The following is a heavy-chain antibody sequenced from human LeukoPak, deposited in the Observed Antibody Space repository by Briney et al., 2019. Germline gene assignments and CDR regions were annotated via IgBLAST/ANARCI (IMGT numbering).Heavy chain of an antibody. D-gene: IGHD6-19*01. CDR1: GGSISSYY. CDR2: IYYSGST. J-gene: IGHJ5*02. CDR3: ARLEGVAGNGWFDP. Sequence: SETLSLTCTVSGGSISSYYWSWHRQPPGKGLEWIGYIYYSGSTNYNPSLKSRVTISVDTSKNQFSLKLSSVTAADTAVYYCARLEGVAGNGWFDPWGQGTLVTVSS. V-gene: IGHV4-59*08.